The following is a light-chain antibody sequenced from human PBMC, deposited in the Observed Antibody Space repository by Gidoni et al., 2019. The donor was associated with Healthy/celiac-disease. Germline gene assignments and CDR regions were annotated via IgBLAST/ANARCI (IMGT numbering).Light chain of an antibody. CDR3: AAWDDSLNGSWV. CDR1: SSNIGSNT. V-gene: IGLV1-44*01. Sequence: QSVLTQPPSASGTPGQTVTISCSGSSSNIGSNTVNWYQQLPGTAPKLHIYSNNQRPSGVPDRFSGSKSGTSASLAISGLQSEDEADYYCAAWDDSLNGSWVFGGGTKLTVL. CDR2: SNN. J-gene: IGLJ3*02.